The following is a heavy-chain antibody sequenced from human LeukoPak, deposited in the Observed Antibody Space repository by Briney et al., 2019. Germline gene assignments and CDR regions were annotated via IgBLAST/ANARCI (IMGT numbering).Heavy chain of an antibody. D-gene: IGHD1-20*01. CDR2: IKSKADGETI. V-gene: IGHV3-15*07. CDR1: RFTFNSYA. CDR3: STLTSRGLSDS. J-gene: IGHJ4*02. Sequence: GGSLRLSCAASRFTFNSYAMNWVRQAPGKGLEWVGRIKSKADGETIDYAAPVKGRFTFSRDDSKNMLYLQMNSLKSEDTAVYYCSTLTSRGLSDSWGQGTLVTVSS.